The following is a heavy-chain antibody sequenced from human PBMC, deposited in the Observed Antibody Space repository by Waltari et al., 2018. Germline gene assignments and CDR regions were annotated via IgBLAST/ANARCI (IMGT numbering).Heavy chain of an antibody. J-gene: IGHJ4*02. CDR3: ARGASTGGYEYYFDY. D-gene: IGHD3-22*01. CDR1: GGTFSSYA. Sequence: QVQLVQSGAEVKKPGSSVKVSCKASGGTFSSYAIRWVRQAPGQGLEWMGGIIPIFGTANYEQKFQGRVTITTDESTSTAYMELSSLRSEDTAVYYCARGASTGGYEYYFDYWGQGTLVTVSS. CDR2: IIPIFGTA. V-gene: IGHV1-69*05.